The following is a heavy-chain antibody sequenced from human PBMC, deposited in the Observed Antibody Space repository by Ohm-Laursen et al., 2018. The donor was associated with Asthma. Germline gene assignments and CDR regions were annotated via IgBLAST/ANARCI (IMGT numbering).Heavy chain of an antibody. D-gene: IGHD6-19*01. CDR1: GFTFSSYA. CDR3: ARESPSRGLDY. V-gene: IGHV3-30-3*01. J-gene: IGHJ4*02. CDR2: ISYDGSNK. Sequence: SLRLSCSASGFTFSSYAMHWVRQAPGKGLEWVAVISYDGSNKYYADSVKGRFTISRDNSKNTLYLQMHSLRAEDTAVYYCARESPSRGLDYWGQGTLVTVSS.